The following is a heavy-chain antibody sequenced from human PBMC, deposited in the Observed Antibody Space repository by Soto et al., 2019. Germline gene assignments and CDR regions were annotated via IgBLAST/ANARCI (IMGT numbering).Heavy chain of an antibody. Sequence: SETLSLTCAVSGVSISSGNWWTWVRPTPQRGLEYIGEIFHDGTANYYPSFERRVAISVDTSKNQFSLKLTSVTAADTAIYFCARLVYDTRFNYMYFEFWGQGELVIVSA. J-gene: IGHJ4*02. CDR2: IFHDGTA. CDR3: ARLVYDTRFNYMYFEF. D-gene: IGHD2-8*01. V-gene: IGHV4-4*02. CDR1: GVSISSGNW.